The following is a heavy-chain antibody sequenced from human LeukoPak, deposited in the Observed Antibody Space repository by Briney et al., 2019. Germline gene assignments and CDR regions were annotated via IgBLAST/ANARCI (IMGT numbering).Heavy chain of an antibody. D-gene: IGHD6-6*01. CDR3: ARGAHSSSDFDY. CDR2: IYYSGST. V-gene: IGHV4-59*01. CDR1: GGSISSYY. Sequence: EPLSLPFTVSGGSISSYYWSWIRQLPGKGLEWIGYIYYSGSTNYNPSLKSRVTISVDTSKNQFSLKLSSVTAADTAVYYCARGAHSSSDFDYWGQGTLVTVSS. J-gene: IGHJ4*02.